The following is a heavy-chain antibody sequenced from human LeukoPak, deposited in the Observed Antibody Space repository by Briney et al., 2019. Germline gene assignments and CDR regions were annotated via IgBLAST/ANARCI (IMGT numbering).Heavy chain of an antibody. CDR2: ISSSGSTI. J-gene: IGHJ4*02. D-gene: IGHD3-16*02. CDR3: ARAVAFGGVIAYFDY. V-gene: IGHV3-48*03. CDR1: GFTFSSYE. Sequence: PGGSLRLSCAASGFTFSSYEMNWVRQAPGKGLEWVSYISSSGSTIYYADSVKGRFTISRDNAKNSLYLQMNSLRAEDTAVYYCARAVAFGGVIAYFDYWGQGTLVTVS.